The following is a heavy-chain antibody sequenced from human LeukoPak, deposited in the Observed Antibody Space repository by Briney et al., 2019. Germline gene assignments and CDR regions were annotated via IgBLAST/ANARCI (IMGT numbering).Heavy chain of an antibody. J-gene: IGHJ5*02. D-gene: IGHD5/OR15-5a*01. Sequence: KPSETLSLTCTVSGGSISSSSYYWGWIRQPPGKGLEWIGSIYYSGSTYYNPSLKSRVTISVDTSKNQFSLKLSSVTAADTAVYYCARDSPPYGVPQAANRNWFDPWGQGTLVTVSS. CDR3: ARDSPPYGVPQAANRNWFDP. CDR2: IYYSGST. V-gene: IGHV4-39*07. CDR1: GGSISSSSYY.